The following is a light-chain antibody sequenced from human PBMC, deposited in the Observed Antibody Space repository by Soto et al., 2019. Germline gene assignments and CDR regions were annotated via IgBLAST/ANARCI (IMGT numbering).Light chain of an antibody. V-gene: IGLV2-23*02. CDR3: CSYAGSSTYV. CDR1: SSDVGSYNL. J-gene: IGLJ1*01. CDR2: EVS. Sequence: QSVQTQPGSVSGSPGQSLTISCTGTSSDVGSYNLVSWYQQHPGKAPKLMIYEVSKRPSGVSNRFSGSKSGNTASLTISGLQAEDEADYYCCSYAGSSTYVFGTGTKSPS.